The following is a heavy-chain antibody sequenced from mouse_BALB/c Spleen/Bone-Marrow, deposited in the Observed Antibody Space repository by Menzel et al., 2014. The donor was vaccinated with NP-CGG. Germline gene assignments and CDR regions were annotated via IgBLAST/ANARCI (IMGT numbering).Heavy chain of an antibody. D-gene: IGHD1-1*01. CDR2: ISSGSSTI. V-gene: IGHV5-17*02. Sequence: DVHLVESGGGLVQPGGSRKLSCAASGFTFSSFGMHWVRQAPEKGLEWVAYISSGSSTIYYADTVKGRFTTSRDNPKNTLFLQMTSLRSEDTAMYYCARDYGYAMDYWGQGTSVTVSS. CDR3: ARDYGYAMDY. CDR1: GFTFSSFG. J-gene: IGHJ4*01.